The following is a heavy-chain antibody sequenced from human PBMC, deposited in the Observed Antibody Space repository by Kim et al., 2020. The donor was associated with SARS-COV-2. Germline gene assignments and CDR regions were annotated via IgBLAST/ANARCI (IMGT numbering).Heavy chain of an antibody. J-gene: IGHJ1*01. Sequence: GGSLRLSCAASGFTFSSNNMSWVRQAPGKGLQWVAAIYSGVITFYDDSAKRGFTTFCNNTTNTLYFQIISRRADETTVYYYSRDRGNWNDGVVLFADWG. CDR2: IYSGVIT. V-gene: IGHV3-53*01. D-gene: IGHD1-1*01. CDR1: GFTFSSNN. CDR3: SRDRGNWNDGVVLFAD.